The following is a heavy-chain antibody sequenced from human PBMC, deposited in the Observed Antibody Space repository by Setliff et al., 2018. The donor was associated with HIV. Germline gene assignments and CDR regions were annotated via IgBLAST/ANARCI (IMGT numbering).Heavy chain of an antibody. J-gene: IGHJ6*03. D-gene: IGHD3-22*01. CDR3: ARETYYYDNPQYYYYYMDV. Sequence: SETLSLTCTVSGGSISISDWSWIRQPAGKGLEWIGRIYTSGSTNYNPSLKSRATISVDTSKNQFSLKLRSVTAADTAVYYCARETYYYDNPQYYYYYMDVWGKGTTVTVSS. CDR1: GGSISISD. CDR2: IYTSGST. V-gene: IGHV4-4*07.